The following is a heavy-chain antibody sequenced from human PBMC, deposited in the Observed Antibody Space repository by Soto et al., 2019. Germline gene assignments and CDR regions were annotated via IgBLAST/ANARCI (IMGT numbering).Heavy chain of an antibody. Sequence: QVQLVQSGAEAKKPGSSVQVSCKASGGTFSSYAITWVRQAPGQGLEWMGGIIPIFGTANYAQKFQGRVTITSDESTSTAYMELSSLRSEDTAVYYGARDRPALLLTYDGMDVWGQGTTVTVSS. CDR2: IIPIFGTA. J-gene: IGHJ6*02. CDR3: ARDRPALLLTYDGMDV. V-gene: IGHV1-69*01. CDR1: GGTFSSYA. D-gene: IGHD2-15*01.